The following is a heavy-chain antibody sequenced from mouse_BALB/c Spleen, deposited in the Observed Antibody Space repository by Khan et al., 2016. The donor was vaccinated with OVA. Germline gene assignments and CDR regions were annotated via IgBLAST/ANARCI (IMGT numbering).Heavy chain of an antibody. CDR1: GYSITSDYA. Sequence: EVQLVESGPGLVKPSQSLSLTCTVTGYSITSDYAWNWIRQFPGNKLEWMGYISSTGGTSYNPSLKSRISITRDTSKNQFFLQLQSVTAEDTATYNCARSLYYSYGCVLDCWGRGTIVTVSS. D-gene: IGHD2-14*01. CDR3: ARSLYYSYGCVLDC. J-gene: IGHJ4*01. CDR2: ISSTGGT. V-gene: IGHV3-2*02.